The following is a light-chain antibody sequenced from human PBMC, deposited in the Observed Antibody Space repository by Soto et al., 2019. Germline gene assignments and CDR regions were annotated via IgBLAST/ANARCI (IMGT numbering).Light chain of an antibody. CDR3: TSYSSNRTWV. J-gene: IGLJ3*02. CDR1: SSDVGNYNR. Sequence: QSALTQPPSVSGSPGQSVTISCTGTSSDVGNYNRVSWYQQPPGTAPKLMIYEVTNRPSGVPNRLSASKSGNTASLTIAGLQAEYEDDYYCTSYSSNRTWVFVGGTKLTVL. V-gene: IGLV2-18*02. CDR2: EVT.